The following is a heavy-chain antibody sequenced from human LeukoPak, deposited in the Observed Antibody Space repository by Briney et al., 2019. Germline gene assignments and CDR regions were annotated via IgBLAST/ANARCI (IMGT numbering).Heavy chain of an antibody. CDR3: ARVPTTCGDDCYEDY. CDR1: GGSISSSSYY. D-gene: IGHD2-21*01. V-gene: IGHV4-61*02. J-gene: IGHJ4*02. Sequence: KPSETLSRTCTVSGGSISSSSYYWSWIRQPPGKGLEWIGRLYTSGSTNYNPSLKSRVTMSVDTSKNQLSLKLTSVTAADTAIYYCARVPTTCGDDCYEDYWGQGTLVTVSS. CDR2: LYTSGST.